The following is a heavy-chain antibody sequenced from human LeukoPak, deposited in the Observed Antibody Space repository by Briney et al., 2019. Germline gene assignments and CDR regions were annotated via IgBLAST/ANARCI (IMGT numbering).Heavy chain of an antibody. J-gene: IGHJ3*02. Sequence: SETLSLTCTVSGGSISSSSYYWGWIRQPPGKGLEWIASIYYSGSTYYNPSLKSRLTISVDTSKNRFSLKLSSVTAADTAVYYCARAIITYQLLDAFDIWGQGTMVTVSS. CDR1: GGSISSSSYY. D-gene: IGHD2-2*01. CDR3: ARAIITYQLLDAFDI. CDR2: IYYSGST. V-gene: IGHV4-39*01.